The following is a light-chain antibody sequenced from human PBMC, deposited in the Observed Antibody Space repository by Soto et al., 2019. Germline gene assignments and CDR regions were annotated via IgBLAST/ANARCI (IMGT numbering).Light chain of an antibody. CDR2: SAS. Sequence: EIVMTQSPATLSVSPGERATLSCRASQSISTELAWYQQKPGQPPRLLIYSASTRATCVPARFTGGGSGSELNLTISGLQSEDFAVYYCQQGHNWPLTFGQGTRLEI. CDR1: QSISTE. J-gene: IGKJ2*01. V-gene: IGKV3-15*01. CDR3: QQGHNWPLT.